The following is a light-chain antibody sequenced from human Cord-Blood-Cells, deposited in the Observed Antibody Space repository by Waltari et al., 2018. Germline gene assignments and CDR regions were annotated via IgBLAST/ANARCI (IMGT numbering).Light chain of an antibody. CDR1: QSISSY. V-gene: IGKV1-39*01. Sequence: DIQMTQSPSSLSASVGDRVTITCRASQSISSYFNWYQQKPGKAPKLLIYAASSLQSGVPSRFRGSGSGTDFTLTISSLQPEDFATYYCQQSYSTPLTFGPGTKVDIK. CDR2: AAS. CDR3: QQSYSTPLT. J-gene: IGKJ3*01.